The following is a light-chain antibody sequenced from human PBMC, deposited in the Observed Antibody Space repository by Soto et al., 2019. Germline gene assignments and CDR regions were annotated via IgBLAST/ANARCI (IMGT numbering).Light chain of an antibody. CDR3: SSYTSSSFVV. J-gene: IGLJ2*01. V-gene: IGLV2-14*01. CDR1: SSDVGGYNY. Sequence: QSVLTQPASVSGSPGQSITISFTGTSSDVGGYNYVSWYQQHPGKAPKLLIYEVSNRPSGVSTRFSGSTSGNTASLTTSGLQAEDEADYYCSSYTSSSFVVFGGGTKLTVL. CDR2: EVS.